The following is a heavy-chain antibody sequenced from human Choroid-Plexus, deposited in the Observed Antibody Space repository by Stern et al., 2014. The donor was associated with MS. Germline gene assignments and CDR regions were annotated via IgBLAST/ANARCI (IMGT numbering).Heavy chain of an antibody. CDR2: VSYGESNK. CDR3: AKDRQYLTYFFDH. J-gene: IGHJ5*02. Sequence: QVQLVESGGGVVQPGRPLRLSCVASGFTLGSCAMHWVRQAPGKGLEWVAGVSYGESNKYYASSVKGRFTVARDNSQNTLDMQMSSLGPEDAAVYYCAKDRQYLTYFFDHWGQGSLVTVSS. V-gene: IGHV3-30*18. D-gene: IGHD2/OR15-2a*01. CDR1: GFTLGSCA.